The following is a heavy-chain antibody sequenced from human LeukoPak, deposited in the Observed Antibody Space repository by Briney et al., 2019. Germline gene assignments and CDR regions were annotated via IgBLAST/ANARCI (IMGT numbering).Heavy chain of an antibody. D-gene: IGHD6-19*01. V-gene: IGHV1-46*01. CDR3: ARGYSSGLMDV. Sequence: ASVKVSCKASGGTFSGYAISWVRQAPGQGLEWMGIINPNGGGTNYAQKSQGRVTMTRDMSTSTVYMELSSLRSEDTAVYYCARGYSSGLMDVWGKGTTITVSS. CDR2: INPNGGGT. CDR1: GGTFSGYA. J-gene: IGHJ6*04.